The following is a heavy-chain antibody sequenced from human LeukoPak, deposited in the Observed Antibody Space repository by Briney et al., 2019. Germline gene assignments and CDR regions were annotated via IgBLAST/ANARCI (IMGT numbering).Heavy chain of an antibody. Sequence: ASVKVSCKASGGTFSSYAISWVRQAPGQGLEWMGGIIPIFGTANYAQKLQGRVTMTTDTSTSTAYMELRSLRSDDTAVYYCAIGYSGSYYDFDYWGQGTLVTVSS. J-gene: IGHJ4*02. CDR3: AIGYSGSYYDFDY. V-gene: IGHV1-69*05. CDR1: GGTFSSYA. D-gene: IGHD1-26*01. CDR2: IIPIFGTA.